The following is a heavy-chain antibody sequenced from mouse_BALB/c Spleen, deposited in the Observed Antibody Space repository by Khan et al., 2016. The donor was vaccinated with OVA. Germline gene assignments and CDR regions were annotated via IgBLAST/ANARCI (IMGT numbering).Heavy chain of an antibody. D-gene: IGHD2-3*01. CDR2: IWAGGST. V-gene: IGHV2-9*02. J-gene: IGHJ4*01. CDR1: GFSLTSYG. CDR3: ARERWLLPLDY. Sequence: VKLMESGPGLVAPSQSLSITCTVSGFSLTSYGVHWVRQPPGKGLEWLGVIWAGGSTNYNSALMSRLSISKDNSKSQVFVKMNSLQTDDTAMYYCARERWLLPLDYWGQGTSVTVSS.